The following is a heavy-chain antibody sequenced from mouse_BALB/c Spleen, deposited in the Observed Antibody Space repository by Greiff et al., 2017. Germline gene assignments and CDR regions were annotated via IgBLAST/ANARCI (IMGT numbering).Heavy chain of an antibody. CDR2: ISDGGSYT. CDR1: GFTFSDYY. Sequence: EVKLMESGGGLVKPGGSLKLSCAASGFTFSDYYMYWVRQTPEKRLEWVATISDGGSYTYYPDSVKGRFTISRDNAKNNLYLQMSSLKSEDTAMYYCAREGDGNYAFAYWGQGTLVTVSA. J-gene: IGHJ3*01. D-gene: IGHD2-1*01. CDR3: AREGDGNYAFAY. V-gene: IGHV5-4*02.